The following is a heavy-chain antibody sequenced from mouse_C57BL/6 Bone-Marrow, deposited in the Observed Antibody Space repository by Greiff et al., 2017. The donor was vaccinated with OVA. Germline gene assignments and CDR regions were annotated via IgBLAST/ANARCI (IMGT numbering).Heavy chain of an antibody. V-gene: IGHV10-1*01. CDR1: GFSFNTYA. Sequence: EVHLVESGGGLVQPKGSLKLSCAASGFSFNTYAMNWVRQAPGKGLEWVARIRSKSNNYATYYADSVKDRFTISRDDSESMLYLQMNNLKTEDTAMYYCVRQGIYYGNSFAYWGQGTLVTVSA. D-gene: IGHD2-1*01. CDR2: IRSKSNNYAT. CDR3: VRQGIYYGNSFAY. J-gene: IGHJ3*01.